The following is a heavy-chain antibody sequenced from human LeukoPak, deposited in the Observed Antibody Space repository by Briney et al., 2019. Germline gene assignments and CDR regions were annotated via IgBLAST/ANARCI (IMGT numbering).Heavy chain of an antibody. CDR2: IYYSGST. CDR1: GGSISSYY. V-gene: IGHV4-59*12. CDR3: ARDYAFDI. J-gene: IGHJ4*02. Sequence: SETLSLTCTVSGGSISSYYWSWIRQPPGKGLEWIGYIYYSGSTNYNPSLKSRVTISVDTSKNQFSLRLSSVTAADTAVYYCARDYAFDIWGQGTLVTVSS. D-gene: IGHD3-16*01.